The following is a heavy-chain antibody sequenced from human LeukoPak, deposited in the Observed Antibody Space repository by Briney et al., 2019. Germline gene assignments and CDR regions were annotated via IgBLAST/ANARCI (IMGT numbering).Heavy chain of an antibody. J-gene: IGHJ4*02. D-gene: IGHD6-13*01. CDR2: VKYNDRT. V-gene: IGHV4-39*02. Sequence: SETLSLTCTVSGDSVTTTSYYWGWIRQSPGKGLEWIGSVKYNDRTWYNPPLRGRVSISIDTAKNQFSLTLTSVTAADTAVYYCARDMSGSRCNWGQGIWSPSPQ. CDR3: ARDMSGSRCN. CDR1: GDSVTTTSYY.